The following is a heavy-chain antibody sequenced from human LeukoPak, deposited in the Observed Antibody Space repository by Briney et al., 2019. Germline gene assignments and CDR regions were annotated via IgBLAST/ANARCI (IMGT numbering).Heavy chain of an antibody. D-gene: IGHD6-13*01. CDR2: INHSGST. J-gene: IGHJ4*02. V-gene: IGHV4-34*01. CDR3: ARGAAAGIDY. Sequence: PSETLSLTCAVYGGSFSGYYWSWIRQPPGKGLEWIGEINHSGSTNYNPSLKSRVTISVDTSKNQFSLKLSSVTAADTAVYYCARGAAAGIDYWGQGTLVTVSS. CDR1: GGSFSGYY.